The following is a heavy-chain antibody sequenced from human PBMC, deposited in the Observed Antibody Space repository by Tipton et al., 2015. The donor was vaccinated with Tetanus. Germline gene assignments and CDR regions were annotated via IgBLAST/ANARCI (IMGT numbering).Heavy chain of an antibody. D-gene: IGHD3-3*01. V-gene: IGHV4-59*01. Sequence: TLSLTCTVSGGSISSYYWSWIRQPPGKGLEWIGYIYYSGSTNYNPSLKSRVTISVDTSKNQFSLKLSSVTAADTAVYYCATQASPYYDFWSGYSPPAYGMDVWGQGTTVTVSS. CDR1: GGSISSYY. CDR2: IYYSGST. CDR3: ATQASPYYDFWSGYSPPAYGMDV. J-gene: IGHJ6*02.